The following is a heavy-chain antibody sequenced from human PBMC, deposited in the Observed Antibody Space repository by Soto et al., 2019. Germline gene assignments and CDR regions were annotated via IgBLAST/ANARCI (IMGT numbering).Heavy chain of an antibody. CDR1: GFTFSSYW. J-gene: IGHJ6*02. CDR2: IKTDGSEK. V-gene: IGHV3-7*03. CDR3: TSDGSPFALDV. Sequence: EVQLVESGGGLVQPGGSLRLSCAASGFTFSSYWMSWGRQAPGKGLEWVANIKTDGSEKYYMDSVRGRCTTSRDNARNCFFLQMNSLTGADTAVYYCTSDGSPFALDVWGLGTSVTVSS.